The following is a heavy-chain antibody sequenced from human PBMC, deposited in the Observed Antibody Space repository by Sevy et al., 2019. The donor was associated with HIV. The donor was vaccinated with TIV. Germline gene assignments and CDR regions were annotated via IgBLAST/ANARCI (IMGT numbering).Heavy chain of an antibody. D-gene: IGHD4-17*01. Sequence: SETLSLTCAVYGESFSNYYWSWIRLSPGKGLESIGEIDHSGRSDYNPSPKSRFTMSVDTSTNQFSLKLTSVTAADTAVYYCARGSKPLRSDYGDYRGVGYYFDSWGQGTLVTVSS. CDR2: IDHSGRS. J-gene: IGHJ4*02. CDR1: GESFSNYY. CDR3: ARGSKPLRSDYGDYRGVGYYFDS. V-gene: IGHV4-34*01.